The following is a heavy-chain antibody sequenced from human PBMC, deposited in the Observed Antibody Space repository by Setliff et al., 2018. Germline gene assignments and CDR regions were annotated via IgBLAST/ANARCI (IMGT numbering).Heavy chain of an antibody. J-gene: IGHJ4*01. D-gene: IGHD2-15*01. CDR2: ISYSGTP. CDR1: DDSFTSSRYY. Sequence: SETLSLTCTVSDDSFTSSRYYWGWIRQAPGSGLEWIGSISYSGTPYYNASVESRVTISIDTSRNQFSLELRSMTVADTATYYCVRPGGTTVVARHFDYWGSGILVTVSS. V-gene: IGHV4-39*01. CDR3: VRPGGTTVVARHFDY.